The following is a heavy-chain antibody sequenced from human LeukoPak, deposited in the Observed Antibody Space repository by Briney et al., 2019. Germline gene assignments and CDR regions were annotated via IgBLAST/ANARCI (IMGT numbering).Heavy chain of an antibody. D-gene: IGHD3-22*01. CDR2: ISSSGSTI. J-gene: IGHJ6*03. V-gene: IGHV3-48*03. Sequence: GGSLRLSCAASGFTFSSYEMNWVRQAPGKGLEWVSYISSSGSTIYYADSVKGRFTISRDNSKNTLYLQMNSLRAEDTAVYYCANTNREYCYDSSGRDYYYYMDVWGKGTTVTISS. CDR3: ANTNREYCYDSSGRDYYYYMDV. CDR1: GFTFSSYE.